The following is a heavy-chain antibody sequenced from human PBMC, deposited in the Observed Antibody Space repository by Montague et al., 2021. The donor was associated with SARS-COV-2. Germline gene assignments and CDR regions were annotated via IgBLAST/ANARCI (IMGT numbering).Heavy chain of an antibody. J-gene: IGHJ5*02. CDR1: GGSFSGHY. D-gene: IGHD3-10*01. Sequence: SETLSLTCAVYGGSFSGHYWSWIRQPPGKGLEWIGEINHSGSTNYNPSLKSRVTISVDTSTNQFSLKLSSVTAADTAVYYCSGGRARITVVRGVSIDWFDPWGQGTLVTVSS. CDR3: SGGRARITVVRGVSIDWFDP. CDR2: INHSGST. V-gene: IGHV4-34*01.